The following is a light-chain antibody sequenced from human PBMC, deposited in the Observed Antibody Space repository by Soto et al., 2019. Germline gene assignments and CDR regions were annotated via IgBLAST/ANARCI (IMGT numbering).Light chain of an antibody. CDR1: SRDIGNYDY. CDR3: RSYTRTTCYV. CDR2: DVS. Sequence: SVLTQPASVSGSPGQSITISCTGTSRDIGNYDYVSWYQQHPGKAPKPVISDVSNRPSGDSDGFSVSKSGTTPSRPCSGLQAEDEADYYCRSYTRTTCYVFGGGTKVQVL. J-gene: IGLJ1*01. V-gene: IGLV2-14*01.